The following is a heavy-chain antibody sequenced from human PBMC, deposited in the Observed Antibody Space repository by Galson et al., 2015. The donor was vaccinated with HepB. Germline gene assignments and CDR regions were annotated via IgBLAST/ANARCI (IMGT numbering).Heavy chain of an antibody. CDR3: ARDMEPYSSSSVGQDFDY. J-gene: IGHJ4*02. Sequence: SLRLSCAASGFTFSSYGMHWVRQAPGEGLEWVAVIWYDGSNKYYADSVKGRFTISRDNSKNTLYLQMNSLRAEDTAVYYCARDMEPYSSSSVGQDFDYWGQGTLVTVSS. CDR1: GFTFSSYG. CDR2: IWYDGSNK. V-gene: IGHV3-33*08. D-gene: IGHD6-13*01.